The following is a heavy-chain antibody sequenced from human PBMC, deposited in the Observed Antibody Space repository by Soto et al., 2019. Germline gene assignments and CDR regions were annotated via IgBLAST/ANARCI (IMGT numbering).Heavy chain of an antibody. CDR1: GFTFSSYS. CDR2: ISSSSSYI. CDR3: ARRHSGSDVYYFDC. V-gene: IGHV3-21*02. Sequence: EVQLVESGGGLVKPGGSLRLSCAASGFTFSSYSMNWVRQAPGKGLEWVSSISSSSSYIYYADSVKGRFTISRDNAKKALNLQMDCLSADNTAVYYCARRHSGSDVYYFDCWGQGTLVTVSS. D-gene: IGHD1-26*01. J-gene: IGHJ4*02.